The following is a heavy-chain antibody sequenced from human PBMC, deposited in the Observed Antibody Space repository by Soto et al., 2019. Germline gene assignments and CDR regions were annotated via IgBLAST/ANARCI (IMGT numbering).Heavy chain of an antibody. CDR3: AREWIAARRGLNCFDP. D-gene: IGHD6-6*01. Sequence: PSXRLCLTRTVAAGSVHRGGDDWGWIRKPPVKGLEWIGLIFYNGGTSYNPSLGSRVTISADTSKTLFSLNLNFVTAADTAVYYCAREWIAARRGLNCFDPWGQGTLVTVSS. V-gene: IGHV4-61*03. CDR2: IFYNGGT. J-gene: IGHJ5*02. CDR1: AGSVHRGGDD.